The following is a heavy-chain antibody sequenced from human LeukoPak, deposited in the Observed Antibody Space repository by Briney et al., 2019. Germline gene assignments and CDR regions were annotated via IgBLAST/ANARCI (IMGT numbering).Heavy chain of an antibody. CDR3: ARTQATVGDAFDI. CDR2: IYSGGST. J-gene: IGHJ3*02. CDR1: GFTVSSNY. Sequence: PGGSLRLSCAASGFTVSSNYMSWVRQAPGKGLEWVSVIYSGGSTYYADSVKGRFTISRDNSKNTLYLQMNSPRAEDTAVYYCARTQATVGDAFDIWGQGTMVTVSS. V-gene: IGHV3-66*01. D-gene: IGHD1-26*01.